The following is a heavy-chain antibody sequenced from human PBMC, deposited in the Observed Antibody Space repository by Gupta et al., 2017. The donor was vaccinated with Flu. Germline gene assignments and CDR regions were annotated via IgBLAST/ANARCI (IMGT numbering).Heavy chain of an antibody. CDR3: ARGPLPVTYYDFWSGYYGSETCFDY. Sequence: QVQLVQSGAEVKKPGASVKVSCKASGYTFTSYGISWVRQAPGQGLEWMGWISAYNGNTNYAQKLQGRVTMTTDTSTSTAYMELRSLRSDDTAVYYCARGPLPVTYYDFWSGYYGSETCFDYWGQGTLVTVSS. CDR1: GYTFTSYG. V-gene: IGHV1-18*01. CDR2: ISAYNGNT. J-gene: IGHJ4*02. D-gene: IGHD3-3*01.